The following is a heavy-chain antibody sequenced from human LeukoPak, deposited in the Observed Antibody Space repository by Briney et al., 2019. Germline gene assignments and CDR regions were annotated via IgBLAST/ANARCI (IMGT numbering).Heavy chain of an antibody. Sequence: PGGSLRLSCAASGFTFNTYWMTWVRQAPGKGLEWVSSISSSSSYIYYADSVKGRFTISRDNAKNSLYLQMNSLRAEDTAVYYCARDHPSSSSSSYYMDVWGKGTTVTVSS. J-gene: IGHJ6*03. CDR3: ARDHPSSSSSSYYMDV. CDR2: ISSSSSYI. CDR1: GFTFNTYW. D-gene: IGHD6-6*01. V-gene: IGHV3-21*01.